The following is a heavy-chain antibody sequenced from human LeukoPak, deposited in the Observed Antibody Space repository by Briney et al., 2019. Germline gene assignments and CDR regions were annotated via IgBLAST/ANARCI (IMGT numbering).Heavy chain of an antibody. CDR2: IYYSGST. J-gene: IGHJ4*02. CDR1: GGSISSSSYY. D-gene: IGHD3-22*01. CDR3: ARPVNDYYDSSGYAL. Sequence: SETLSLTCNVSGGSISSSSYYWGWIRQPPGKGLEWIGSIYYSGSTYYNPSLKSRVTISVDTSKNQFSLKLSSVTAADTAVYYCARPVNDYYDSSGYALWGQGTLVTVSS. V-gene: IGHV4-39*01.